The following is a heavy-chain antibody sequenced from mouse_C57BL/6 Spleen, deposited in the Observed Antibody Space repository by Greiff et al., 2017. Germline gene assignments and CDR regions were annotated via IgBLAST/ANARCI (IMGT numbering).Heavy chain of an antibody. CDR2: IFPGGGRT. V-gene: IGHV1-9*01. Sequence: QVQLQQSGAELMKPGASVKLSCKASGYTFTGYWIEWVKQRPGHGLEWIGEIFPGGGRTNYNEKFKGKATFTADPSSNTAYMQLSSLTTEDSTIYYCATTPLRYYFDYWGQGTTLTVSS. J-gene: IGHJ2*01. CDR1: GYTFTGYW. CDR3: ATTPLRYYFDY. D-gene: IGHD1-1*01.